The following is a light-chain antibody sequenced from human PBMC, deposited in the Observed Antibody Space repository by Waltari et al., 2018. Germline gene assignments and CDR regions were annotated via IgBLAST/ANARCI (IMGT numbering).Light chain of an antibody. Sequence: QSVLTQPPSVSAAPGQKVTISCSGSSSNIGNNDVSWYRQLPGTVPKLLITDNDKRPSGMPARFSASKSGTSATLGITGLQTGDEADYYCATWDSSLRAVVFGGGTKLTVL. CDR2: DND. J-gene: IGLJ2*01. CDR3: ATWDSSLRAVV. CDR1: SSNIGNND. V-gene: IGLV1-51*01.